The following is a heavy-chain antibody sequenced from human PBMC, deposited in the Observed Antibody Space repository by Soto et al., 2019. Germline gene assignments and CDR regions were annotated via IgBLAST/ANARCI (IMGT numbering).Heavy chain of an antibody. V-gene: IGHV4-59*01. CDR2: IHYNGNT. CDR1: GDSIGSDS. D-gene: IGHD1-1*01. CDR3: VREGNLGRWIQLLDS. Sequence: PSENLSLTLTVSGDSIGSDSWSCILQPPGKGLEWIGNIHYNGNTKYSPSLKSRVTMSVDTSKNHFSLKLISVTTADTAVYFCVREGNLGRWIQLLDSWGQGTLVIVS. J-gene: IGHJ4*02.